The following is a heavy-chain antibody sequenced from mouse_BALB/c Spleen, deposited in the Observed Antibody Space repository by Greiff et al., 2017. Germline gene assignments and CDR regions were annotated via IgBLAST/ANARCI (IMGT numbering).Heavy chain of an antibody. D-gene: IGHD2-3*01. J-gene: IGHJ2*01. CDR3: ARLYDGYYVGY. CDR2: INPSNGRT. CDR1: GYSFTSYW. Sequence: VQLQQPGAELVKPGASVKLSCTASGYSFTSYWMHWVKQRPGQGLEWFGEINPSNGRTNYNEKFKSKATLTVDKSSSTAYMQLSSLTSEDSAVYYCARLYDGYYVGYWGQGTTLTVSS. V-gene: IGHV1S81*02.